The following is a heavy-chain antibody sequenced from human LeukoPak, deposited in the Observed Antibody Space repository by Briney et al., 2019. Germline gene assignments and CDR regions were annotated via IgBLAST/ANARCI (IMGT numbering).Heavy chain of an antibody. J-gene: IGHJ4*02. CDR3: ARDPRGSKVAGPPTY. CDR1: GYTSTSYG. CDR2: MNPNSGNT. D-gene: IGHD6-19*01. V-gene: IGHV1-8*02. Sequence: ASVKVSCKASGYTSTSYGISWVRQAPGQGLEWMGWMNPNSGNTGYAQKFQGRVTMTRNTSISTAYMELSSLRSEDTAVYYCARDPRGSKVAGPPTYWGQGTLVTVSS.